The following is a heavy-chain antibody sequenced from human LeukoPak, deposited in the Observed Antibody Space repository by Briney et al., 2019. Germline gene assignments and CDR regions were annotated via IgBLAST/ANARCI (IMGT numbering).Heavy chain of an antibody. J-gene: IGHJ4*02. D-gene: IGHD6-19*01. V-gene: IGHV1-3*01. Sequence: ASVKVSCKASEYTFTSYYMHWVRQAPGQRLEWMGWINGGNGYAKYSQYFQGRVIITRDTSASTAYMELSSLRPEDTAVFFCVRGGPNRSGWTLDYWGQGTLVTVSS. CDR2: INGGNGYA. CDR3: VRGGPNRSGWTLDY. CDR1: EYTFTSYY.